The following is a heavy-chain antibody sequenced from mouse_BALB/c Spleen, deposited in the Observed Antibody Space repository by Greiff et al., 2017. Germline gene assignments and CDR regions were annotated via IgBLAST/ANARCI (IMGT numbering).Heavy chain of an antibody. D-gene: IGHD2-2*01. J-gene: IGHJ3*01. V-gene: IGHV2-6-7*01. CDR1: GFSLTGYG. CDR3: ARDGGYDGSWFAY. Sequence: QVQLKESGPGLVAPSQSLSITCTVSGFSLTGYGVNWVRQPPGKGLEWLGMIWGDGSTDYNSALKSRLSISKDNSKSQVFLKMNSLQTDDTARYYCARDGGYDGSWFAYWGQGTLVTVSA. CDR2: IWGDGST.